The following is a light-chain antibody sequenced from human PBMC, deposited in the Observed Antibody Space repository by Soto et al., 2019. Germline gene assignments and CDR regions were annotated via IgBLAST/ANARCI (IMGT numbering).Light chain of an antibody. Sequence: EIVLTQSPATLSLSPGERATLSCRASQSVSSYLAWYRQKPGQAPRLLIYDASNRATGIPARFSGSGSGTDFTLTISSLEPEDFAVYYCQQRLTFGPGTKVDIK. CDR1: QSVSSY. J-gene: IGKJ3*01. CDR3: QQRLT. CDR2: DAS. V-gene: IGKV3-11*01.